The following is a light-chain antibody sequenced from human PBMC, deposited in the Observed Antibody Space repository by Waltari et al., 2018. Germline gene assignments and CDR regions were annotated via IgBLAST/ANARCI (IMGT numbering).Light chain of an antibody. CDR2: GAS. V-gene: IGKV3-20*01. CDR3: QQYGSSPPFT. J-gene: IGKJ3*01. CDR1: QSVSSSY. Sequence: EIVLTQSPGPLSLSPGERATLSSRASQSVSSSYLAWYQQKPGQAPRLLIYGASSRATGIPDRFSGSGSGTDFTLTISRLEPEDFAVYYCQQYGSSPPFTFGPGTKVDIK.